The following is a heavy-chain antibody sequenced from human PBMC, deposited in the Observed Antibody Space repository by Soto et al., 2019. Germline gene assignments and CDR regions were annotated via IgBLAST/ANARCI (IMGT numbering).Heavy chain of an antibody. J-gene: IGHJ6*02. D-gene: IGHD3-16*01. Sequence: DSVKEYFKASGYAFSDLDVNLLRQASGQGPEWMGWMNAKSGDTFFAQRFQGKFNITWDTSLSTAYMEVGSLTSDDTAMYYCARGNPFNYAGFDVWGHGTTVTVSS. CDR3: ARGNPFNYAGFDV. CDR2: MNAKSGDT. V-gene: IGHV1-8*01. CDR1: GYAFSDLD.